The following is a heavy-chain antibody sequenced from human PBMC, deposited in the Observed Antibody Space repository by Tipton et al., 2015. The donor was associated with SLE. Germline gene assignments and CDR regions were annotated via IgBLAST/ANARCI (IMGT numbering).Heavy chain of an antibody. CDR2: ISRDGSST. J-gene: IGHJ6*02. Sequence: SLRLSCAASGFTFSSYWMHWVRQAPGKGLVWGSRISRDGSSTYYADSVKGRFTISRDNAKNTLYLQMNSLRAEDTAVYYCGRGVYYESSVGMDVWGQGTTVTVSS. CDR1: GFTFSSYW. D-gene: IGHD3-22*01. CDR3: GRGVYYESSVGMDV. V-gene: IGHV3-74*01.